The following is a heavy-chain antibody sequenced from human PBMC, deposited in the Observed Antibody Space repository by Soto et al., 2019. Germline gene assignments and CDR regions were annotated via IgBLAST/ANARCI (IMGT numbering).Heavy chain of an antibody. Sequence: EVKVLESGGGSVQPGGSLRLSCAASGFRFNTYAMSWVRQAPGKGLEWVSSISASGSNTYYADSVQDRFTISRDNFRLTLALHMSNLRAEDTAVYYCAKSGYSDPFEEYYVDYWGQGTLVTVSS. CDR3: AKSGYSDPFEEYYVDY. D-gene: IGHD3-10*01. CDR2: ISASGSNT. V-gene: IGHV3-23*01. CDR1: GFRFNTYA. J-gene: IGHJ4*02.